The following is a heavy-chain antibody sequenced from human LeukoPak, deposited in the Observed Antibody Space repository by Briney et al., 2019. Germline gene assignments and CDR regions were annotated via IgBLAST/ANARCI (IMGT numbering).Heavy chain of an antibody. CDR2: ISYDGSDK. D-gene: IGHD3-3*02. J-gene: IGHJ4*02. CDR3: ATGLPRDTFLVPVPTFDY. CDR1: GFTLNNYG. V-gene: IGHV3-33*05. Sequence: GGSLRLSCAASGFTLNNYGMHWVRQAPGKGLERVAAISYDGSDKYYADSVRGRFTISRDSSKNTLYLQMNSLRADDTAVYYCATGLPRDTFLVPVPTFDYWGQGTLVTVSS.